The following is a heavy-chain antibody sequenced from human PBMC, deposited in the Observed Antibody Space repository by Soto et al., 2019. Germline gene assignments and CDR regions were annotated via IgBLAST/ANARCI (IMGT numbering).Heavy chain of an antibody. J-gene: IGHJ6*02. CDR3: ARGRKGYCSSTSCYGPVYYYYYGTDV. V-gene: IGHV1-2*04. CDR1: GYTFTGSY. D-gene: IGHD2-2*01. Sequence: GPSVKVSCKASGYTFTGSYMHWVRQAPGQGLGWMGWINPNSGGTNDAQKFQGWVTMTRDTSISTAYMELSRLRSDDTAVYYCARGRKGYCSSTSCYGPVYYYYYGTDVWGQGTTVTVSS. CDR2: INPNSGGT.